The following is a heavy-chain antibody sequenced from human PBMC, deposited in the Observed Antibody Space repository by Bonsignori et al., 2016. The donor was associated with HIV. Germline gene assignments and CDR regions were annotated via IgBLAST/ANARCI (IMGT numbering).Heavy chain of an antibody. Sequence: QLHLQESGPGLVTPSETLSLSCTVSGGSITSNDYYWGWIRQPPGKGLEWIGSIHYRWNTYYNPSLKSRVTISVDTSKNQFSLKLSSVTAADTAVYLCVRSSSTRGINPWGQGTLVTVSS. CDR3: VRSSSTRGINP. CDR1: GGSITSNDYY. J-gene: IGHJ5*02. CDR2: IHYRWNT. V-gene: IGHV4-39*01.